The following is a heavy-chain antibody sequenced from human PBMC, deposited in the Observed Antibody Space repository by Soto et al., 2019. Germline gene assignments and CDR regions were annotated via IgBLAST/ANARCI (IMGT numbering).Heavy chain of an antibody. J-gene: IGHJ4*02. V-gene: IGHV3-33*01. CDR1: GFTFSSYG. Sequence: QVQLVESGGGVVQPGRSLRLSCAASGFTFSSYGMHWVRQAPGKGLEWVAVIWYDGNDKYYADFVKGRFTISRDNAKNTESLQMNSLRAEDTAVYYGARDRHSSSSGYFEYWGQVTLVTVSS. CDR3: ARDRHSSSSGYFEY. CDR2: IWYDGNDK. D-gene: IGHD6-6*01.